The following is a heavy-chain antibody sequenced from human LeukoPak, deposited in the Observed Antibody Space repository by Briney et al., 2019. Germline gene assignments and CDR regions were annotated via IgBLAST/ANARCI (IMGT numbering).Heavy chain of an antibody. CDR3: ARAHRGCSSTSCYPPEYYFDY. J-gene: IGHJ4*02. CDR2: IIPIFGTA. Sequence: SVKVSCKASGGTFSSYAISWVRQAPGQGLEWMGGIIPIFGTANYAQKFQGRVTITADESTSTAYMELSSLRSEDTAVYYCARAHRGCSSTSCYPPEYYFDYWGQGTLVTVSS. V-gene: IGHV1-69*01. D-gene: IGHD2-2*01. CDR1: GGTFSSYA.